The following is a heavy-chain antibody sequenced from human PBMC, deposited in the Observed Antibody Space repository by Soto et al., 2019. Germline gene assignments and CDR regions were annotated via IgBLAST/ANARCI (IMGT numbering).Heavy chain of an antibody. D-gene: IGHD3-22*01. CDR2: INAGNGNT. Sequence: ASXKVSCKASGYTFTSYAMHWVRQAPGQRLEWMGWINAGNGNTKYSQKFQGRVTITRDTSASTVYMELSSLRSEDTAVYYCARDYDSSGYPRYYFDYWGQGTLVTVSS. V-gene: IGHV1-3*01. CDR1: GYTFTSYA. J-gene: IGHJ4*02. CDR3: ARDYDSSGYPRYYFDY.